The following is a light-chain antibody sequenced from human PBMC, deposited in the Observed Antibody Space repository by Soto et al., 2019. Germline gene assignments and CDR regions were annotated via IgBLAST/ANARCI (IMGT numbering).Light chain of an antibody. CDR2: DVS. Sequence: QSALTQPASVSVSPGQSLTISCTGTRSDVESYNLVSWYQQHPGKAPKVMIYDVSKRPSGVPDRFSGSKSGNTASLTLSGLQAEDEADYYCCSYAGSYTFYVFGTGTKLTVL. CDR3: CSYAGSYTFYV. CDR1: RSDVESYNL. V-gene: IGLV2-11*01. J-gene: IGLJ1*01.